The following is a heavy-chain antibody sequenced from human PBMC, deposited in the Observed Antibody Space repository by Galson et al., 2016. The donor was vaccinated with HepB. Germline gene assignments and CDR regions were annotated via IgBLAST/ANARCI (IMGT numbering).Heavy chain of an antibody. Sequence: SLRLSCAASGFTFSSYWMSWVRQAPGKGLEWVANIKQDGSEKYYVDSVKGRFTISRDNAKNSLYLQMNSLRVEDTAVYYCVKGEYGQRFLEWLAPFDYWGQGALVTVSS. D-gene: IGHD3-3*01. V-gene: IGHV3-7*01. CDR2: IKQDGSEK. CDR1: GFTFSSYW. CDR3: VKGEYGQRFLEWLAPFDY. J-gene: IGHJ4*02.